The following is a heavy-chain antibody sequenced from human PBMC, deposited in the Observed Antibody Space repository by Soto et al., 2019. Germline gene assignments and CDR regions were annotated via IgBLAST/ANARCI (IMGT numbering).Heavy chain of an antibody. D-gene: IGHD6-19*01. CDR1: EFTFSRYA. Sequence: GGFLRLSCAASEFTFSRYAMSWVRQAPGKGLEWVSAISGSGGSTYYADSVKGRFTISRDNSKNTLYLQMNSLRAEDTAVYYCAKDLRHSSGWYPEYFQHWGQGTLVTVSS. CDR3: AKDLRHSSGWYPEYFQH. V-gene: IGHV3-23*01. J-gene: IGHJ1*01. CDR2: ISGSGGST.